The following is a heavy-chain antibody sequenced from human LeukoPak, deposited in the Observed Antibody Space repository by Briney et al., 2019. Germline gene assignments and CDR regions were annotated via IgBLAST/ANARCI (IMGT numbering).Heavy chain of an antibody. D-gene: IGHD3-10*01. V-gene: IGHV3-23*01. CDR3: ARYGRPARGVPQRVPFDF. CDR2: ISDGGGST. J-gene: IGHJ4*02. Sequence: GGSLRLSCAASGFTFSTYAMAWVRQAPGKGLEWMSSISDGGGSTYFAASVQGRFIFSRNNSKNTVYLQMNSLRPEDTAIYFCARYGRPARGVPQRVPFDFWGQGTLVTVSS. CDR1: GFTFSTYA.